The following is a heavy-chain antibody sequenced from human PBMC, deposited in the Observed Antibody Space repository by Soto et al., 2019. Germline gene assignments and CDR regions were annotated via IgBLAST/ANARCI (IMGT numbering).Heavy chain of an antibody. CDR3: AGGGVIAAAGPYGVRVDEFDY. D-gene: IGHD6-13*01. Sequence: QVQLVQSGAEVKKPGSSVKVSCKASGGTFSSYAISWVRQAPRQGLEWMGGIIPIFGTANYAQKFQGRVTITADESTSTAYMELSSLRCEDTAVYYCAGGGVIAAAGPYGVRVDEFDYWGRGTLITVSS. CDR2: IIPIFGTA. CDR1: GGTFSSYA. J-gene: IGHJ4*02. V-gene: IGHV1-69*12.